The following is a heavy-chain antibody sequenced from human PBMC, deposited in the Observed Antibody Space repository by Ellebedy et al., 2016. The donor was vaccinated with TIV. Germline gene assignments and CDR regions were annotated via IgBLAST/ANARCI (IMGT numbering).Heavy chain of an antibody. V-gene: IGHV3-7*01. Sequence: PGGSLRLSCAASGFTFSNYWMSWVRQAPGKGLEWVANIRQDGSEKYYVDSVKGRFTISRDNAKNSLYLQMNSLRAEDTAVYYCARGFVVVPTYYFDYWGPGTLVTVSS. D-gene: IGHD2-2*01. CDR2: IRQDGSEK. CDR1: GFTFSNYW. J-gene: IGHJ4*02. CDR3: ARGFVVVPTYYFDY.